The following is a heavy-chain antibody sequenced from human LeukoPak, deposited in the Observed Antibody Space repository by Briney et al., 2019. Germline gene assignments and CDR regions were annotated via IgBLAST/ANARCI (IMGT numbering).Heavy chain of an antibody. CDR2: INPNSGGT. CDR1: GYTFTAYY. V-gene: IGHV1-2*06. Sequence: GASVKVSCKASGYTFTAYYMHWVRQAPGQGLEWMGRINPNSGGTNYAQKFQGRVTMTRDTSISTAYMELSRLRSDDTAVYYCASASDILTGYYFSYWGQGTLVTVSS. J-gene: IGHJ4*02. CDR3: ASASDILTGYYFSY. D-gene: IGHD3-9*01.